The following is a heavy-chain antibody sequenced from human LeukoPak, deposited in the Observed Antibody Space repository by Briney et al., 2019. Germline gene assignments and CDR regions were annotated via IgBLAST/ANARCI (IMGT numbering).Heavy chain of an antibody. J-gene: IGHJ4*02. CDR3: ASHMAVTGTRGFDY. Sequence: PSQTLSLTCAVSSGSITSPNWWCGVRQPPGEGLERIGEIYHGGNTNYNTSLASRLSMSVDTSTHQFSLRVYSVTAADTAVYYCASHMAVTGTRGFDYSGQGTLVTVSS. CDR1: SGSITSPNW. D-gene: IGHD6-19*01. CDR2: IYHGGNT. V-gene: IGHV4-4*02.